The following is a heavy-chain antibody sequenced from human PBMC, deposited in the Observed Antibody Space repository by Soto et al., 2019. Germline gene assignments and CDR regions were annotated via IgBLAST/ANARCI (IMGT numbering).Heavy chain of an antibody. V-gene: IGHV3-7*03. D-gene: IGHD2-8*01. CDR2: ISEDGSDR. CDR3: GRLSRGYAGGTF. CDR1: GFSFTSYY. Sequence: PVGSLGLSCAVSGFSFTSYYMTWARHVPGRGLEWLAKISEDGSDRAYVDSVRGRFTISRDNAKKSVYLQMDRLRVEDTAVYFCGRLSRGYAGGTFWGQGTLVTVSS. J-gene: IGHJ4*02.